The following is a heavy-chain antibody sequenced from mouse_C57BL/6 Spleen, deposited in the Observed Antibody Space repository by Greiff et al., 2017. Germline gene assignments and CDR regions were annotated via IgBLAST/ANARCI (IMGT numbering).Heavy chain of an antibody. D-gene: IGHD1-1*02. CDR3: TTGSYSAMDY. Sequence: VQLQQSGAELVRPGASVKLSCTASGFNIKDDYMHWVKQRPEQGLEWIGWIDPENGDTEYASKFQGKATITADTSSNTAYLQLSSLTSEDTAVYYCTTGSYSAMDYWGQGTSVTVSS. J-gene: IGHJ4*01. V-gene: IGHV14-4*01. CDR2: IDPENGDT. CDR1: GFNIKDDY.